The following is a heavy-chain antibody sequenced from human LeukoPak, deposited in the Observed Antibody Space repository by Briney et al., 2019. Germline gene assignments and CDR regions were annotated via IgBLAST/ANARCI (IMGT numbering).Heavy chain of an antibody. CDR2: ISTSGGRT. J-gene: IGHJ4*02. V-gene: IGHV3-23*01. Sequence: GGSLRLSCAASGFTFSTYAMIWVRQAPGKGLEWVSGISTSGGRTLYADSVKGRFTLSRDNSKNTLYLQMNSLRAEDTAVYYCAKTSGSYWNYFDYWGQGTLVTVSS. D-gene: IGHD1-26*01. CDR3: AKTSGSYWNYFDY. CDR1: GFTFSTYA.